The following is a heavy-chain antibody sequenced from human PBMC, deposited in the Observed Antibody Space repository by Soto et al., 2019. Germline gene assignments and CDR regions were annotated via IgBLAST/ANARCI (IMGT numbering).Heavy chain of an antibody. CDR2: IIPIFGTA. CDR1: GGTFSSYA. V-gene: IGHV1-69*13. J-gene: IGHJ6*02. D-gene: IGHD6-13*01. CDR3: VRGYSSSRPPTSDYYYGMDV. Sequence: SVKVSCKASGGTFSSYAISWVRQAPGQGLEWMGGIIPIFGTANYAQKFQGRVTITADESTSTAYMELSSLRSEDTAVYYCVRGYSSSRPPTSDYYYGMDVWGQGTTVTVSS.